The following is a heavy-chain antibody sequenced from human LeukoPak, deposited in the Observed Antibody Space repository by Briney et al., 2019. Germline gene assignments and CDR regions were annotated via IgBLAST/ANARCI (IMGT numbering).Heavy chain of an antibody. Sequence: SETLSLTCTVSGGSISSYYWSWIRQPPGKGLEWIGYIYYSGSTNYNPSLKSRVTISVDTSKNQFSLKLSSVTAADTAVYFCARDRIGFDYWGQGTLVTVSS. J-gene: IGHJ4*02. CDR3: ARDRIGFDY. D-gene: IGHD2/OR15-2a*01. CDR2: IYYSGST. V-gene: IGHV4-59*01. CDR1: GGSISSYY.